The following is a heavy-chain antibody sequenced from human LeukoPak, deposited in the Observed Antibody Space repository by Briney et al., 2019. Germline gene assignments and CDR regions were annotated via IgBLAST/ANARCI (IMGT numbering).Heavy chain of an antibody. J-gene: IGHJ5*02. Sequence: GGPLRLSCAASGFTFRSYGMHWVRQAPGKGLEWVAFIRFDGSDKYYVDSVKGRFTISRDNSKNTLNLQMNSLRAEDTAVYYCAKDPAARNGNWFDPWGQGTLVTVSS. CDR3: AKDPAARNGNWFDP. CDR1: GFTFRSYG. D-gene: IGHD2-8*01. V-gene: IGHV3-30*02. CDR2: IRFDGSDK.